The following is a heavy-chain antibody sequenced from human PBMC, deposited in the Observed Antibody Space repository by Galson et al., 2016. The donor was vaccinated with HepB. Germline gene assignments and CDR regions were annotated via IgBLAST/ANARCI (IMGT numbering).Heavy chain of an antibody. CDR2: IYYTGIT. Sequence: ETLSLTCTVSGDSIDTYYWSWIRQPPGKGLEWLGYIYYTGITSYNPPLKSRVTISVDTSKDHFSLKLSSVTAADTAVYYCARDYGSPRGWAFDIWGQGTMVTVSS. J-gene: IGHJ3*02. CDR3: ARDYGSPRGWAFDI. D-gene: IGHD6-13*01. V-gene: IGHV4-59*01. CDR1: GDSIDTYY.